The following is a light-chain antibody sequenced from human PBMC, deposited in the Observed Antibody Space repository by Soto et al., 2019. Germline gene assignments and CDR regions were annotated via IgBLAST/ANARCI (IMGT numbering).Light chain of an antibody. V-gene: IGKV3-11*01. CDR1: QSVSSY. Sequence: EIVLTQSPATLSLSPGERATLSCRASQSVSSYLAWYQQKPGQAPRLLIYDASNRATGIPARFSGSGSGPDFTLTISSLEPEDFAVYYCQQRSTTWTFGQGTKVEIK. J-gene: IGKJ1*01. CDR2: DAS. CDR3: QQRSTTWT.